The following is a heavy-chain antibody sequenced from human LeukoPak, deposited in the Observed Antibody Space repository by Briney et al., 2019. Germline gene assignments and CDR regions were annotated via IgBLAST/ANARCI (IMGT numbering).Heavy chain of an antibody. CDR3: ARVGSGYDFFDY. V-gene: IGHV4-4*07. CDR1: GGAISGYY. J-gene: IGHJ4*02. Sequence: PSETLPLTCTVSGGAISGYYWSWIRQPAGKGLEWLGRVYSSGSTKYNPSLESRVTMSVDTSKNQFSLKLNFVTAADTAVYYCARVGSGYDFFDYWGQGTLVTVSS. CDR2: VYSSGST. D-gene: IGHD3/OR15-3a*01.